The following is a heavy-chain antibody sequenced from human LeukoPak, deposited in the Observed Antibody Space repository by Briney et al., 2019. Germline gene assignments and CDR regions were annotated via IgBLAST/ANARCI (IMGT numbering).Heavy chain of an antibody. V-gene: IGHV1-69*04. CDR2: IIPILGIA. D-gene: IGHD4-11*01. Sequence: GASVKVSCKASGGTFSSYTISWVRQAPGQGLEWMGRIIPILGIANYAQKFQGRVTITADKSTSTAYMELSSLRSEDTAVYYCARDSSNYEYYYYYMDVWGKGTTVTVSS. CDR3: ARDSSNYEYYYYYMDV. J-gene: IGHJ6*03. CDR1: GGTFSSYT.